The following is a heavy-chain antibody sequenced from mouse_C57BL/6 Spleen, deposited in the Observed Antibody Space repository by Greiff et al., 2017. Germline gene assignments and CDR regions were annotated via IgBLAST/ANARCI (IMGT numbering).Heavy chain of an antibody. V-gene: IGHV1-26*01. CDR1: GYTFTDYY. D-gene: IGHD2-5*01. CDR2: INPNNGGT. J-gene: IGHJ1*03. CDR3: ARVYYSNPYGYFDV. Sequence: EVQLQQSGPELVKPGASVKISCKASGYTFTDYYMNWVKQSHGKSLEWIGDINPNNGGTSYNQKFKGKDTLTVDKSSSTAYMELRSLTSEDSAVYYCARVYYSNPYGYFDVWGTGTTVTVSS.